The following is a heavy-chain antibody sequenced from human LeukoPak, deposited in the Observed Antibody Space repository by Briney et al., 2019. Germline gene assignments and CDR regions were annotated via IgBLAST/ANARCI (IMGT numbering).Heavy chain of an antibody. V-gene: IGHV3-30*02. J-gene: IGHJ4*02. Sequence: GGSLRLSCAASGFTFSNYDMHWVRQAPGKGLEWVAFIRYDENDKYYADAVEVRFTISRDNSKNTLFLQMNSLTTDDTAVYYCAEGSYYAYWGQGTLVTVSS. D-gene: IGHD1-26*01. CDR1: GFTFSNYD. CDR3: AEGSYYAY. CDR2: IRYDENDK.